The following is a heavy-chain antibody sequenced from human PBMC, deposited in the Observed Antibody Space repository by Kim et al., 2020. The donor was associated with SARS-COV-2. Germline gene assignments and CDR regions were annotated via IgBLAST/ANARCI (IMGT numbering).Heavy chain of an antibody. CDR2: INPNSGGT. Sequence: ASVKVSCKASGYTFTGYYMHWVRQAPGQGLEWMGRINPNSGGTNYAQKFQGRVTMTRDTSISTAYMELSRLRSDDTAVYYCASADIVVVPAATTYYYYGMDVWGQGTTVTVSS. V-gene: IGHV1-2*06. CDR1: GYTFTGYY. CDR3: ASADIVVVPAATTYYYYGMDV. D-gene: IGHD2-2*01. J-gene: IGHJ6*02.